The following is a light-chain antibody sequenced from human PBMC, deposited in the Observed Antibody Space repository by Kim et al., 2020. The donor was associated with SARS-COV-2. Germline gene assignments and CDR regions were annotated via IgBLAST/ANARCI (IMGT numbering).Light chain of an antibody. V-gene: IGKV1-9*01. CDR1: QGTSSY. CDR2: AAS. Sequence: DIQLTQSPSFLSASVGDRVTITCRASQGTSSYLAWYQQKPGKAPKLVIYAASTLQSGVPSRFSGSGSGTEFTLTISSLQPEDSATYYCQQFNSYLRHTVGQGTKLEI. J-gene: IGKJ2*01. CDR3: QQFNSYLRHT.